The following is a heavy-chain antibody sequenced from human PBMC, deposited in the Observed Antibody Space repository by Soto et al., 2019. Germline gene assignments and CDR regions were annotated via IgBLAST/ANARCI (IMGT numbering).Heavy chain of an antibody. V-gene: IGHV3-23*01. J-gene: IGHJ5*02. CDR3: AKDVVSSGVFDP. CDR1: GFSFSSYA. D-gene: IGHD2-2*01. Sequence: AGGSLRLSCAASGFSFSSYAMSWVRQAPGKGLEWVSAISGSGGSTYYADSVKGRFTISRDNSKNTLYLQMNSLRAEDTAVYYCAKDVVSSGVFDPWGQGTLVTAPQ. CDR2: ISGSGGST.